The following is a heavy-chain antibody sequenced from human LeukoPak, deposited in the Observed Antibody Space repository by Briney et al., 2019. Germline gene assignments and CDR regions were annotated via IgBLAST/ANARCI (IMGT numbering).Heavy chain of an antibody. J-gene: IGHJ3*02. D-gene: IGHD4-23*01. CDR3: AKERLGSGGTERGRDAFDI. Sequence: PGGSLRLSCAASGFTFSSCAISWVRQAPGKGLEWVSAISASGGTTKYGDSVQGRFTISRDNSKYTLYLKMNSLRAEDTAVYYCAKERLGSGGTERGRDAFDIWGQGTMVTVSS. V-gene: IGHV3-23*01. CDR2: ISASGGTT. CDR1: GFTFSSCA.